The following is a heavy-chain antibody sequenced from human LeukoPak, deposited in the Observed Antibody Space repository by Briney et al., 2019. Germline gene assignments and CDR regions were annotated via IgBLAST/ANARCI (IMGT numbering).Heavy chain of an antibody. Sequence: PGGSLRLSCAASGFTFNRYAMHWVRQAPGKGLEWVAFIRYDGSDKYYADFVKGRFTISRDNSKNTLYLQMNSLRAEDTAVYYCAKDEGGITMIEPNYYFDYWGQGTLVTVSS. J-gene: IGHJ4*02. D-gene: IGHD3-22*01. CDR2: IRYDGSDK. V-gene: IGHV3-30*02. CDR3: AKDEGGITMIEPNYYFDY. CDR1: GFTFNRYA.